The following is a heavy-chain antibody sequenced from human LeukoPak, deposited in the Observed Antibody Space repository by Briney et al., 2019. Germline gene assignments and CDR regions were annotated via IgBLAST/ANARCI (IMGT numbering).Heavy chain of an antibody. J-gene: IGHJ6*03. CDR2: ISSSSSYI. CDR3: ARDQQVRGVIGGFLYYYYYYYMDV. V-gene: IGHV3-21*01. Sequence: SGGSLRLSCAASGFTFSSYSMNWARQAPGKGLEWVSSISSSSSYIYYADSVKGRFTISRDNAKNSLYLQMNSLGAEDTAVYYCARDQQVRGVIGGFLYYYYYYYMDVWGKGTTVTVSS. D-gene: IGHD3-10*01. CDR1: GFTFSSYS.